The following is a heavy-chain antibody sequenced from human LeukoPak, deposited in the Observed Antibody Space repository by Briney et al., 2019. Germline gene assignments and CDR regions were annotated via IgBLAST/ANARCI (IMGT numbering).Heavy chain of an antibody. CDR1: RGSISSYY. V-gene: IGHV4-59*01. CDR3: ARVGPDYGDYYYYYYMDV. J-gene: IGHJ6*03. Sequence: SETLSLTCTVARGSISSYYWSWIRQPPGKGLEWIGYIYYSGSTNYNPSLKSRVSISVDTSKNQFSLKLSSVTAADTAVYYCARVGPDYGDYYYYYYMDVWGKGTTVTVSS. CDR2: IYYSGST. D-gene: IGHD4-17*01.